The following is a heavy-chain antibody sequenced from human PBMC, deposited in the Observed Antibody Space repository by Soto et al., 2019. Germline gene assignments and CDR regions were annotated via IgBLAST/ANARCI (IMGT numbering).Heavy chain of an antibody. Sequence: GGSVRLSCIASEFTFISSFMGWVRQAPGKGLEWGGNINRDGSGTYYVDSVKGRFTISRDNAKNSLYLQMNGLRAEDTAVYYCARYFRGSGRYFFDHWGQGTLVTVSS. CDR1: EFTFISSF. CDR2: INRDGSGT. D-gene: IGHD6-19*01. J-gene: IGHJ4*02. V-gene: IGHV3-7*03. CDR3: ARYFRGSGRYFFDH.